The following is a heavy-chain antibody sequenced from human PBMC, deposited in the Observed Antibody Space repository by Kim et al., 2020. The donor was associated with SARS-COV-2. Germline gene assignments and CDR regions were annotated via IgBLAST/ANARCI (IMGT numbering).Heavy chain of an antibody. Sequence: SETLSLTCAVYGGSFSGYYWSWIRQPPGKGLEWIGEINHSGSTNYNPSLKSRVTISVDTSKNQFSLKLSSVTAADTAVYYCARVRYCSGGSCYSSFDIWGQGTMVTVSS. V-gene: IGHV4-34*01. J-gene: IGHJ3*02. CDR3: ARVRYCSGGSCYSSFDI. CDR2: INHSGST. CDR1: GGSFSGYY. D-gene: IGHD2-15*01.